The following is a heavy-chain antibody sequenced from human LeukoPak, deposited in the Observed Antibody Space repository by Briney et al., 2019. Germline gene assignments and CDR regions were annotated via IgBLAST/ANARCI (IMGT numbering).Heavy chain of an antibody. CDR1: GGSISSSSYY. Sequence: SETLSLTCTVSGGSISSSSYYWGWIRQPPGKGLEWIGSIYYSGSTYYNPSLKSRVTISVDTSKNQFSLKLSSVTAADTAVYCCARGGYVWGSYPLDPWGQGTLVTVSS. D-gene: IGHD3-16*02. J-gene: IGHJ5*02. CDR2: IYYSGST. V-gene: IGHV4-39*01. CDR3: ARGGYVWGSYPLDP.